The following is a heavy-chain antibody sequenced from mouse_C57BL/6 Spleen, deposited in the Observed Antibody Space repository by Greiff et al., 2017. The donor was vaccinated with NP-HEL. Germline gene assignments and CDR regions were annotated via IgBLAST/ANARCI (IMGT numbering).Heavy chain of an antibody. J-gene: IGHJ4*01. D-gene: IGHD1-1*01. Sequence: QVQLQQSGAELVRPGASVTLSCKASGYTFTDYEMHWVKQTPVHGLEWIGAIDPETGGTAYNQKFKGKAILTADKSSSTAYMELRSLTSEDSAVYYYTRSIYYYGSIYAMDYWGQGTSVTVSS. CDR2: IDPETGGT. V-gene: IGHV1-15*01. CDR3: TRSIYYYGSIYAMDY. CDR1: GYTFTDYE.